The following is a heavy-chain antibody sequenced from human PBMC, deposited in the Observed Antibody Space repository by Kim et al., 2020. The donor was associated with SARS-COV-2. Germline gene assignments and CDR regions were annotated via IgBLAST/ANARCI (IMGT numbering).Heavy chain of an antibody. CDR3: ARDKGISQQLGNAFDI. V-gene: IGHV6-1*01. Sequence: SVKSRITINPDTSKNQFSLQLNSVTPEDTAVYYCARDKGISQQLGNAFDIWGQGTMVTVSS. D-gene: IGHD6-13*01. J-gene: IGHJ3*02.